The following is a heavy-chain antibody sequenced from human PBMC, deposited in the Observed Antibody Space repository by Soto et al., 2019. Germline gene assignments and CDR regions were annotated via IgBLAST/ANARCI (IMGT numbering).Heavy chain of an antibody. Sequence: QVQLQESGPGLVTPSETLSLTCSVSGDSVSHYYWSWIRQPAGRGLEWIGRVYSSGATNYNPSLNGRGTMSVDTSRNQFSLGLSSVTASDTAIYYCTKGPNWNRYYNGVAVWGQGTAVTVSS. D-gene: IGHD1-20*01. CDR2: VYSSGAT. V-gene: IGHV4-4*07. CDR1: GDSVSHYY. CDR3: TKGPNWNRYYNGVAV. J-gene: IGHJ6*02.